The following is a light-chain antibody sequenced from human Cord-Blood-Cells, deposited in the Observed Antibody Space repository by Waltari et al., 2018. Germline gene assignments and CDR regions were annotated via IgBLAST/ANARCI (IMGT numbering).Light chain of an antibody. CDR1: QSISSY. Sequence: DIQMTQSPSSLSASVGDRVTITCRASQSISSYLNWYQQKPGKAPELLIYAASSWQSGVPSRFSGSGSGTDCTLTISRLQPEEFATYDCQQSYSTPYTFGQGTKLEIK. CDR2: AAS. V-gene: IGKV1-39*01. CDR3: QQSYSTPYT. J-gene: IGKJ2*01.